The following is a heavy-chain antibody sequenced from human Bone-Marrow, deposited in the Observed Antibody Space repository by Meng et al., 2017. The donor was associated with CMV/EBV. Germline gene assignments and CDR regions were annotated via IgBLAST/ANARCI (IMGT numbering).Heavy chain of an antibody. CDR3: ANSVPAAGTGMDY. CDR2: ISGSGGST. CDR1: GFTFSSYA. J-gene: IGHJ4*02. Sequence: GESLKISCAASGFTFSSYAMSWVRQAPGKGLEWASAISGSGGSTYYADSVKGRFTISRDNSKNTLYLQMNSLRAEDTAVYYCANSVPAAGTGMDYWGQGTLVTVSS. D-gene: IGHD6-13*01. V-gene: IGHV3-23*01.